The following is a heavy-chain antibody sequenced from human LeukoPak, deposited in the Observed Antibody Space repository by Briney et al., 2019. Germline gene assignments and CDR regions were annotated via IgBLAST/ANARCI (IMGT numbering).Heavy chain of an antibody. CDR1: GGSISSYY. V-gene: IGHV4-59*12. Sequence: PSETLSLTCTVSGGSISSYYWSWIRQPPGKGLEWIGYIYYSGSTYYNPSLKSRVTISVDTSKNQFSLKLSSVTAADTAVYYCASLDYGGNSGLAYWGQGTLVTVSS. D-gene: IGHD4-23*01. CDR3: ASLDYGGNSGLAY. CDR2: IYYSGST. J-gene: IGHJ4*02.